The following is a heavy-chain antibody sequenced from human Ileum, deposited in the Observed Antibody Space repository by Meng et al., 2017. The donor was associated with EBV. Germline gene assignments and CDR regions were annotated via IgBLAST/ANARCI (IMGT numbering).Heavy chain of an antibody. Sequence: VQLPEPRPRTCELSQVCFLTNGASCISISRAVFHGSWCLQTPGKSLEWYEHSGVTAYNPSLRSRDTTTDDTSQHQFSLKVDSATAGDTAVYYCVSYAVGAGGIGYWGQGIQVTVSS. J-gene: IGHJ4*02. CDR1: CISISRAVFH. CDR2: HSGVT. D-gene: IGHD1-26*01. V-gene: IGHV4-30-4*01. CDR3: VSYAVGAGGIGY.